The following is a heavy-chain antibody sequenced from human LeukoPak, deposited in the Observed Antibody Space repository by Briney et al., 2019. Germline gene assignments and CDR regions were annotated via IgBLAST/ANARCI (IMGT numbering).Heavy chain of an antibody. D-gene: IGHD6-19*01. V-gene: IGHV4-34*01. CDR3: ARQGAGYSSGWYWFDP. Sequence: PSGTLSLTCAVYGGSFSGYYWSWIRQPPGKGLEWIGSIYYSGSTYYNPSLKSRVTISVDTSKNQFSLKLSSVTAADTAVYYCARQGAGYSSGWYWFDPWGQGTLVTVSS. CDR2: IYYSGST. J-gene: IGHJ5*02. CDR1: GGSFSGYY.